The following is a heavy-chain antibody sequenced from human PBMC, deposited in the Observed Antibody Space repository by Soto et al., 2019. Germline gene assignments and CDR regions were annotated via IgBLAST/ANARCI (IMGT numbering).Heavy chain of an antibody. CDR2: ISHDGNSK. J-gene: IGHJ4*02. V-gene: IGHV3-30*18. CDR3: AKQFDLGGLEDY. CDR1: GFTFSDHG. Sequence: GGSLRLSCAASGFTFSDHGMHWVRQAPGKGLEWVAVISHDGNSKYYGDSVKGRFTVSRDNSNNMAYLQMNSLRLEDTAMYYCAKQFDLGGLEDYWGQGTLVTVSS. D-gene: IGHD1-1*01.